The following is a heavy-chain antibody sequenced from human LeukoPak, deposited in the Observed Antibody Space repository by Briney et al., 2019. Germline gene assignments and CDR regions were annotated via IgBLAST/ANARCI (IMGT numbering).Heavy chain of an antibody. CDR2: IYYSGST. D-gene: IGHD3-16*01. CDR1: GGSISSYY. J-gene: IGHJ6*02. Sequence: SETLSLTCTVPGGSISSYYWSRIRQPPGKGLEWIGYIYYSGSTNYNPSLKSRVTISVDTSKNQFSLKLSSVTAADTAVYYCALGGGMDVWGQGTTVTVSS. CDR3: ALGGGMDV. V-gene: IGHV4-59*01.